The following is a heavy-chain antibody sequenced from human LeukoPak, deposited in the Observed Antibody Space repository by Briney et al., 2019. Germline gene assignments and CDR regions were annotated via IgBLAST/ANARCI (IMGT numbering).Heavy chain of an antibody. CDR2: ISSSGSTI. CDR1: GFTFSDYY. D-gene: IGHD6-6*01. V-gene: IGHV3-11*04. J-gene: IGHJ4*02. CDR3: AKGEYSSSSRSLDY. Sequence: GGSLRLSCAASGFTFSDYYMSWIRQAPGKGLEWVSYISSSGSTIYYADSVKGRFTISRDNAKNSLYLQMNSLRAEDTAVYYCAKGEYSSSSRSLDYWGQGTLVTVSS.